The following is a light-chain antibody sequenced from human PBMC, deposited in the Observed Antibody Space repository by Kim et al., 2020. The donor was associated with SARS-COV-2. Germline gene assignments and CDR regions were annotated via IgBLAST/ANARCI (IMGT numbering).Light chain of an antibody. CDR3: NSRDNTANHPVV. Sequence: LGQTVRITGQGDSLRTYYASWYQQKPGQAAVLVIYDKNNRPSGIPDRFSASRSENTASLTITGAQAEDEADYYCNSRDNTANHPVVFGGGTRLTVL. J-gene: IGLJ2*01. CDR2: DKN. V-gene: IGLV3-19*01. CDR1: SLRTYY.